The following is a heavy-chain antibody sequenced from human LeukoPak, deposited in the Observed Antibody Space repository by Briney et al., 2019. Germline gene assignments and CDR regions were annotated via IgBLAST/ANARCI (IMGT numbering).Heavy chain of an antibody. CDR3: ARSITTNPFDY. V-gene: IGHV4-59*01. CDR1: GGSISSYY. Sequence: TSETLSLTCTVSGGSISSYYWSWIRQPPGKGLEWIGFIYYSGVTNHNPSLKSRVTISVDTSKNQFSLRLSSVTAADTAVYYCARSITTNPFDYWGQGTLVTVSS. CDR2: IYYSGVT. D-gene: IGHD6-6*01. J-gene: IGHJ4*02.